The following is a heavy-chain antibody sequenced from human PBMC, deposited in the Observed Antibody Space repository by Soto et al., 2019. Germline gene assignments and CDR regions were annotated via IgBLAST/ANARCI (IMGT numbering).Heavy chain of an antibody. CDR2: MNPNSGNT. J-gene: IGHJ3*02. V-gene: IGHV1-8*01. Sequence: ASVKVSCKASGYTFTSYDINWVRQATGQGLEWMGWMNPNSGNTGYAQKFQGRVTMTRNTSISTAYMELSSLRPEDTAVYYCARGYDGTPGGNDAFDIWGQGTMVTVSS. CDR1: GYTFTSYD. CDR3: ARGYDGTPGGNDAFDI. D-gene: IGHD5-12*01.